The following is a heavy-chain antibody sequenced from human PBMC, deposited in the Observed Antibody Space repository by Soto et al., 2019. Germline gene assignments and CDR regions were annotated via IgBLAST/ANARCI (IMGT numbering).Heavy chain of an antibody. Sequence: QVHLQESGPGLVKPSDTLSLTCTVSGASITGYYWSWMRQPPRKGLEWIGYVYYTGTTNYSPSLQSRVAISVVPSKKQVARGLNSVTATDAAVYYCARGRRWDGGGWGFDYWGQGALVSVSS. CDR3: ARGRRWDGGGWGFDY. CDR1: GASITGYY. J-gene: IGHJ4*02. D-gene: IGHD1-26*01. CDR2: VYYTGTT. V-gene: IGHV4-59*07.